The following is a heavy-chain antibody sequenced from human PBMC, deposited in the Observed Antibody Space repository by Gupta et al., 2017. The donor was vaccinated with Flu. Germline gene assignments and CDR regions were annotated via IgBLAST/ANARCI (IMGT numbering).Heavy chain of an antibody. Sequence: RQAPGKGLEWVSSISGSSSYIYYADSLKGRFTIARDNAKNSLYLQMNSLRAEDTAVYYCARGPDIVVVPSTSRYYYYYMDVWGKGTTVTVSS. CDR3: ARGPDIVVVPSTSRYYYYYMDV. V-gene: IGHV3-21*01. J-gene: IGHJ6*03. D-gene: IGHD2-2*01. CDR2: ISGSSSYI.